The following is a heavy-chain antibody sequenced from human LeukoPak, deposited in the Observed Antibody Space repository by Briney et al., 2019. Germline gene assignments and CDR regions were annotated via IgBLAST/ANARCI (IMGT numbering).Heavy chain of an antibody. CDR2: IKQDGSEK. J-gene: IGHJ4*02. V-gene: IGHV3-7*01. CDR3: ARSTKSRSVWLVPITRYYFDY. CDR1: GFTFSSYG. Sequence: PGRSLRLSCAASGFTFSSYGMHWVRQAPGKGLEWVANIKQDGSEKYYVDSVKGRFTISRDNAKNSLYLQMNSLRAEDTAVYYCARSTKSRSVWLVPITRYYFDYWGQGTLVTVSS. D-gene: IGHD6-19*01.